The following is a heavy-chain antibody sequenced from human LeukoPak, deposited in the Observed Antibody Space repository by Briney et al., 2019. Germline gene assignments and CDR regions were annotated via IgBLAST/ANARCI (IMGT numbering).Heavy chain of an antibody. CDR3: AREGGPQSLRGTFDP. CDR1: GDSMSDYY. V-gene: IGHV4-4*07. Sequence: ETLSLTCTVSGDSMSDYYWSWIRQPVGKGLEWIGRIFTSGNTKYNPSLQSRVTMSVDTSRKQISLKMTSVTAADTAVYYCAREGGPQSLRGTFDPWGQGTLVTVSS. D-gene: IGHD1-1*01. CDR2: IFTSGNT. J-gene: IGHJ5*02.